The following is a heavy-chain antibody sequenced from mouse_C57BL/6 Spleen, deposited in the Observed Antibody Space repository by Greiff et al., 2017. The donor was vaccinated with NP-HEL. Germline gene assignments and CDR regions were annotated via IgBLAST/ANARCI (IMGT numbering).Heavy chain of an antibody. V-gene: IGHV1-82*01. CDR2: IYPGDGDT. Sequence: QVQLQQSGPELVKPGASVKISCKASGYAFSSSWMNWVKQRPGKGLEWIGRIYPGDGDTNYNGKFKGKATLTADKSSSTAYMQLSSLTSEDSAVDCWARRAVRRYFDVGGTGTTVTVSS. CDR3: ARRAVRRYFDV. D-gene: IGHD2-14*01. J-gene: IGHJ1*03. CDR1: GYAFSSSW.